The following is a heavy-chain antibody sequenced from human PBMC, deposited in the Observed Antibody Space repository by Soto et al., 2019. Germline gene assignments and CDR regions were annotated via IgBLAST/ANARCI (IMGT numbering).Heavy chain of an antibody. V-gene: IGHV1-46*03. CDR3: ARGGSGSYRIRIYYYYMDV. D-gene: IGHD3-10*01. CDR1: GYTFTSYY. J-gene: IGHJ6*03. CDR2: INPSGGST. Sequence: ASVKVSCKASGYTFTSYYMHWVRQAPGQGLEWMGIINPSGGSTSYAQKFQGRVTMTRDTSTSTVYMELSSLRSEDTAVYYCARGGSGSYRIRIYYYYMDVWGKGTTVTVSS.